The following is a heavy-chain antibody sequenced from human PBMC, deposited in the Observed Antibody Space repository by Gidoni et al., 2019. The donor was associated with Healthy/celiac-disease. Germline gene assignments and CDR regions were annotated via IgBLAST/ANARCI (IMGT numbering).Heavy chain of an antibody. V-gene: IGHV4-34*01. CDR1: GGSFSGYY. CDR3: ARSTGRFEL. CDR2: INHSGST. D-gene: IGHD4-17*01. J-gene: IGHJ5*02. Sequence: QLQQWGTGLLKPSETLSLTCAVYGGSFSGYYWSWIRQPPVKGLEWIGEINHSGSTNYNPSLKSRVTISVDTSKNQFSLKLSSVTAADTAVYYCARSTGRFELWGQGTLVTVSS.